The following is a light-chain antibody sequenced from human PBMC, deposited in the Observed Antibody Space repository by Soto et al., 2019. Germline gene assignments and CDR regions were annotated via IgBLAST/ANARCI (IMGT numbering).Light chain of an antibody. CDR2: KAS. J-gene: IGKJ1*01. V-gene: IGKV1-5*03. CDR1: QSIRSW. Sequence: DIQMTQSPSTLSASVGDRATITCRASQSIRSWLAWYQQKPGKAPKLLIYKASSLETGVPLRFSGSGSGTEFTLTISSLQPDDFATYYCQQYNSYPWTFGQGTKVDIK. CDR3: QQYNSYPWT.